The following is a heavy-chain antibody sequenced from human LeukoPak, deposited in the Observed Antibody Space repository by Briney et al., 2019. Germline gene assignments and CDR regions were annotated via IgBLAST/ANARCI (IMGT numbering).Heavy chain of an antibody. D-gene: IGHD4-17*01. CDR2: IIPIFGTA. CDR1: GGAFSSYA. Sequence: ASVKVSCKASGGAFSSYAISWVRQAPGQGLEWMGGIIPIFGTANYAQKFQGRVTITADESTSTAYTELSSLRSEDTAVYYCASPEDYGDYGPYYYYGMDVWGQGTTVTVSS. V-gene: IGHV1-69*13. J-gene: IGHJ6*02. CDR3: ASPEDYGDYGPYYYYGMDV.